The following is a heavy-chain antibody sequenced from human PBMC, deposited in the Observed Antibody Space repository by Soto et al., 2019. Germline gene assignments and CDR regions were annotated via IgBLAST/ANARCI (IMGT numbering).Heavy chain of an antibody. D-gene: IGHD3-16*01. CDR3: ARLRRDWGDAFDL. Sequence: QVQLVQSGADVKKPGSSVKVSGKTSGGSFGSSATSWVRQAPAQGLEWMGEIFPVFDKANYAQNFQGRLTITADELTGTVFMELSSLRSEDTAVYFCARLRRDWGDAFDLWGLGTFVTVSS. CDR1: GGSFGSSA. J-gene: IGHJ3*01. V-gene: IGHV1-69*01. CDR2: IFPVFDKA.